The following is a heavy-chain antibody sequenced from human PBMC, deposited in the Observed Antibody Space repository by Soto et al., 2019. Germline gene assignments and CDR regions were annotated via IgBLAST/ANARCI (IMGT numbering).Heavy chain of an antibody. D-gene: IGHD3-3*01. J-gene: IGHJ6*01. CDR3: ARDLRVTIFGVVIHPYGMDV. V-gene: IGHV1-18*04. Sequence: QVQLVQSGAEVKKPGASVKVSCKASDYTFTSYGISWVRQAPGQGLEWMAWINPYNGNTNYAQKFQGRVTITADESTGTAYMELSSLRSEDTAVYYCARDLRVTIFGVVIHPYGMDVWGQGTTVTVSS. CDR1: DYTFTSYG. CDR2: INPYNGNT.